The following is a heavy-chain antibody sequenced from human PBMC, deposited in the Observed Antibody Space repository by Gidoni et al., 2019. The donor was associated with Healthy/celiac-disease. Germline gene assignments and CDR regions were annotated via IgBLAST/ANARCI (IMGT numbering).Heavy chain of an antibody. Sequence: QLQLQEPGPGLVKPSETLSLTCTVSAGSISSSSYYWGWLRPPPGKGLEWIGSIYYSGSTYYNPSLKSRVTISVDTSKNQFSLKLSSVTAADTAVYYCARRVQFASGYSYGSINWFDPWGQGTLVTVSS. CDR1: AGSISSSSYY. D-gene: IGHD5-18*01. J-gene: IGHJ5*02. CDR3: ARRVQFASGYSYGSINWFDP. CDR2: IYYSGST. V-gene: IGHV4-39*01.